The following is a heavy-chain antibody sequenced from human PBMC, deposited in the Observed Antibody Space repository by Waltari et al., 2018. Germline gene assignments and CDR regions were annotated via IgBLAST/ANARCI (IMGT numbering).Heavy chain of an antibody. J-gene: IGHJ3*02. CDR3: ARENYYDSSGYVMRDAFDI. D-gene: IGHD3-22*01. V-gene: IGHV1-69*01. Sequence: QVQLVQSGAEVKKPGSSVKVSCKASGGTFSSYAISWVRQAPGQGLEWMGGISPIFGTANYAQKFQGRVTITADESTSTAYMELSSLRSEDTAVYYCARENYYDSSGYVMRDAFDIWGQGTMVTVSS. CDR2: ISPIFGTA. CDR1: GGTFSSYA.